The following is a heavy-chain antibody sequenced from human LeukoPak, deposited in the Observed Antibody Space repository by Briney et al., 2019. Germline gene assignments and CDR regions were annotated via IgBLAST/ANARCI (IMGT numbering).Heavy chain of an antibody. CDR3: GRVPSSSSWYHYYYYYMDV. V-gene: IGHV3-30-3*01. CDR2: ISYDGSNK. J-gene: IGHJ6*03. Sequence: GRSLRLSCAASGFTFSSYAMHWVRQAPGKGLEGVAVISYDGSNKYYADSVKGRFTISRDNSKNTLYLQMNSQRAEDTAGYYRGRVPSSSSWYHYYYYYMDVWGKGTTVTVS. CDR1: GFTFSSYA. D-gene: IGHD6-13*01.